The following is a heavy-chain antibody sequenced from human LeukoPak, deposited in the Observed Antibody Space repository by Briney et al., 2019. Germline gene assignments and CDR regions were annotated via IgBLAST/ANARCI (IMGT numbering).Heavy chain of an antibody. V-gene: IGHV4-59*01. D-gene: IGHD3-3*01. CDR2: IYYSGST. Sequence: SETLSLTCSVSDGSINSYYWNWIRQPPGKGLEWIGYIYYSGSTNYNPSLKSRVTISVDTSKDQFSLKLSSVTAADTAVYYCARVNTGGDFWSGYQDYYFDYWGQGTLVTVSS. CDR1: DGSINSYY. J-gene: IGHJ4*02. CDR3: ARVNTGGDFWSGYQDYYFDY.